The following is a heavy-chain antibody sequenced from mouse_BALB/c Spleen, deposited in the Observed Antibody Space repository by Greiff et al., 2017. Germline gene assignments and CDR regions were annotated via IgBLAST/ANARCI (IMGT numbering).Heavy chain of an antibody. CDR3: ARELGRGAY. Sequence: QGQLQQPGAELVKPGASVKLSCKASGYTFTSYWTHWVKQRPGQGLEWIGEIDPSDSYTNYNQKFKGKATLTVDKSSSTAYMQLSSLTSEDSAVYYCARELGRGAYWGQGTLVTVSA. CDR1: GYTFTSYW. V-gene: IGHV1-69*02. CDR2: IDPSDSYT. D-gene: IGHD4-1*01. J-gene: IGHJ3*01.